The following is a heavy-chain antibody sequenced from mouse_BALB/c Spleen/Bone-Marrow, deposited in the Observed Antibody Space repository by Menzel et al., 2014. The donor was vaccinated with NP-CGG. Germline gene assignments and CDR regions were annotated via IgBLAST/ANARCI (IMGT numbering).Heavy chain of an antibody. V-gene: IGHV5-12-2*01. D-gene: IGHD1-1*01. J-gene: IGHJ4*01. CDR2: ISNGGGST. CDR1: GFTFSSYT. Sequence: EVKLMESGGGLVQPGRALKLSCAASGFTFSSYTMSWVRQIPEKRLEWVAYISNGGGSTYYPNTVKGRFTISRDNARNTLYLQKSSLNAEDTAMYYCVRHVYYGSKAMDYLGQGTSVTVSS. CDR3: VRHVYYGSKAMDY.